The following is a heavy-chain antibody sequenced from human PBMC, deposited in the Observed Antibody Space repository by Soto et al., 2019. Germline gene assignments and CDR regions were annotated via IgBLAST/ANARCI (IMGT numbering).Heavy chain of an antibody. D-gene: IGHD3-10*01. CDR3: VTGSGSSTSDAFDV. Sequence: QVQLQGSGPGLVKPWETLSLTCTVFSGSVTTYYWTWMRQPPGKGLEWIGFTSHSGSTNYNPSLKSRVTMSVDTSKNQFSLKLISVTAADTAVYYCVTGSGSSTSDAFDVWDRGTMVTVSS. CDR1: SGSVTTYY. CDR2: TSHSGST. J-gene: IGHJ3*01. V-gene: IGHV4-59*02.